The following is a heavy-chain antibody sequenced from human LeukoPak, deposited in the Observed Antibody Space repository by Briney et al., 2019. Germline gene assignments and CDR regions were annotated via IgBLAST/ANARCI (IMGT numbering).Heavy chain of an antibody. V-gene: IGHV1-69*13. CDR3: ASAGAAAVPFDY. CDR1: GGTFSSYA. D-gene: IGHD6-13*01. Sequence: SVKVSCKASGGTFSSYAISWVRQAPGQGLEWMGGIIPIFGTANYAQKFQGRVPITADESTSTAYMELSSLRSEDTAVYYCASAGAAAVPFDYWGQGTLVTVSS. J-gene: IGHJ4*02. CDR2: IIPIFGTA.